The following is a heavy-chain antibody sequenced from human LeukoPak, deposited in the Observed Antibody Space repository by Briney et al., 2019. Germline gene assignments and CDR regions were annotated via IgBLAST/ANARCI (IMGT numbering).Heavy chain of an antibody. CDR3: ARSIGLTGGGVDV. Sequence: KPGGSLRLSCAASGFTFSEYNMNWVRQAPGKGLEWVSYITNGGSTIHHADSVKGRFIISRDNAKKTLYLQMNSLRAEDTAVYYCARSIGLTGGGVDVWGQGTTVTVSS. J-gene: IGHJ6*02. D-gene: IGHD3-9*01. CDR1: GFTFSEYN. V-gene: IGHV3-11*01. CDR2: ITNGGSTI.